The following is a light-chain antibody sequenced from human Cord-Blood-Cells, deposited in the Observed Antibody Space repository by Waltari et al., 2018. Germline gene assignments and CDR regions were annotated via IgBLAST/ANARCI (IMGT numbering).Light chain of an antibody. J-gene: IGKJ5*01. CDR3: QRNYSTLT. CDR2: AAS. V-gene: IGKV1-39*01. CDR1: QSISSY. Sequence: DIQMTQSPSSLSASVGDRVTITCRASQSISSYLNWYQQKPGTAPKLLIYAASSLQSGVPSRCSGSGSATDFTLTISSLQPEDVATYYRQRNYSTLTFGQGTRLEIK.